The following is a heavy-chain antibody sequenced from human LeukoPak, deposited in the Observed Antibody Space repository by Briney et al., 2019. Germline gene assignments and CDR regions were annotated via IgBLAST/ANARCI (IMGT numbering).Heavy chain of an antibody. CDR3: ARAYSYAFHV. CDR1: GFTVSSDY. CDR2: LNSVGTT. Sequence: GGSLRLSCAASGFTVSSDYMTWVRQVPGKGLEWVSLLNSVGTTYYTDSVKGRFTISRDNSNNTLYLQMNSLRADDTALYYCARAYSYAFHVWGQGTMVTVSS. V-gene: IGHV3-66*01. J-gene: IGHJ3*01. D-gene: IGHD2-15*01.